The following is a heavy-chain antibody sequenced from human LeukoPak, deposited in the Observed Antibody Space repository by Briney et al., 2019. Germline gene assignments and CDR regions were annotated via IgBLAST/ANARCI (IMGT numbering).Heavy chain of an antibody. J-gene: IGHJ5*02. CDR3: AKDLEVRGVIINQHNWFDP. V-gene: IGHV3-53*01. D-gene: IGHD3-10*01. CDR2: IYSGGTT. CDR1: GLIVGSSY. Sequence: GGSLRLSCAASGLIVGSSYISWVRQAPGRGLEWVSVIYSGGTTYQADSVKGRFTISRDDSKNTVYLQMKSLRAEDTAVYYCAKDLEVRGVIINQHNWFDPWGQGTLVTVSS.